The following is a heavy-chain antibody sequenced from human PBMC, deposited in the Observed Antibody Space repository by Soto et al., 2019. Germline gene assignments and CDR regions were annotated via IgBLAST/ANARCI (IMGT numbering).Heavy chain of an antibody. D-gene: IGHD6-19*01. V-gene: IGHV2-5*02. CDR3: AHRAVAVTFDY. CDR1: GFSLSTRGVG. CDR2: IYWDDDD. Sequence: QITLKDSGTTLLKPTQTLTLTCTFSGFSLSTRGVGVGWIRQPPGKALEWLALIYWDDDDRYSPSLRSRLTITKDTSKNQVVLTMTNMDPVDTATYFCAHRAVAVTFDYWGQGTLVTVSS. J-gene: IGHJ4*02.